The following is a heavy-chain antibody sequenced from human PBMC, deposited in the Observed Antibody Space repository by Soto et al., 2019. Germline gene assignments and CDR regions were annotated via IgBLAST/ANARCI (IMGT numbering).Heavy chain of an antibody. J-gene: IGHJ5*02. Sequence: PSETLSLTCAVYGGSFSGYYWTWIRQAPGKWLEWIGAINHRGRTYNPSLESRVTMSVDTSKNQFSLKLSSVTAADTAGYYSARDGFCTSTDCRMCNWFDPWGQGTLVTVSS. D-gene: IGHD2-2*03. CDR3: ARDGFCTSTDCRMCNWFDP. CDR2: INHRGRT. V-gene: IGHV4-34*01. CDR1: GGSFSGYY.